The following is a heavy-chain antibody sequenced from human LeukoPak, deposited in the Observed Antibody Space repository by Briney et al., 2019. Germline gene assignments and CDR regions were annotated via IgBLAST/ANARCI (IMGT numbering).Heavy chain of an antibody. J-gene: IGHJ1*01. V-gene: IGHV3-30-3*01. D-gene: IGHD2-2*01. CDR3: ARGPAFDCSSTSCYRSLALYFQH. CDR1: GFTFSSYA. CDR2: ISYDGSNK. Sequence: GGSLRLSCAASGFTFSSYAMHWVRQAPGKGLEWVAVISYDGSNKYYADSVKGRFTISRDNSKNTLYLQMNSLRAEDTAVYYCARGPAFDCSSTSCYRSLALYFQHWGQGTLVTVSS.